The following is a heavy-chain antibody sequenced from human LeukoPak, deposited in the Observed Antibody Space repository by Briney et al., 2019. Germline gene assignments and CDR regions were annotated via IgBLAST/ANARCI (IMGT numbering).Heavy chain of an antibody. J-gene: IGHJ4*02. V-gene: IGHV4-4*07. D-gene: IGHD1-26*01. Sequence: SETLSLTCTVSGGSISSYYWSWIRQPAGKGLEWIGRIYTSGSTNYNPSLKSRVTMSVDTFKNQFSLKLSSVTAADTAVYYCARASHLGATTSFDYWGQGTLVTVSS. CDR3: ARASHLGATTSFDY. CDR2: IYTSGST. CDR1: GGSISSYY.